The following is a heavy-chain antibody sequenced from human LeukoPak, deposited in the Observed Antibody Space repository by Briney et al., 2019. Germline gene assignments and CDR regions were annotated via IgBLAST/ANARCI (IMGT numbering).Heavy chain of an antibody. J-gene: IGHJ6*03. CDR1: GGSISSGGYS. CDR2: IYYSGST. D-gene: IGHD3-10*01. V-gene: IGHV4-61*08. CDR3: ARGRSSMVRGYYYYYMDV. Sequence: PSETLSLTCAVSGGSISSGGYSWSWIRQPPGKGLEWIGYIYYSGSTNYNPSLKSRVTISVDTSKNQFSLKLSSVTAADTAVYYCARGRSSMVRGYYYYYMDVWGKGTTVTISS.